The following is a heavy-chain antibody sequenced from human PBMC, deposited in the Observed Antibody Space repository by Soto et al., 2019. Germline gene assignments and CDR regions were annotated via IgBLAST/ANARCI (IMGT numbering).Heavy chain of an antibody. CDR2: IWYDGSNK. Sequence: VQLVESGGGVVQPGRSLRLSCEASGFTFSDYAMHWVRQAPGKGLEWVAVIWYDGSNKFFADSVKGRFSISRDNTKSTVSLQMNTLRAEDTAVYYCARDGGSGWYAGDYWGQGTLVIVSS. CDR1: GFTFSDYA. V-gene: IGHV3-33*01. CDR3: ARDGGSGWYAGDY. D-gene: IGHD6-19*01. J-gene: IGHJ4*02.